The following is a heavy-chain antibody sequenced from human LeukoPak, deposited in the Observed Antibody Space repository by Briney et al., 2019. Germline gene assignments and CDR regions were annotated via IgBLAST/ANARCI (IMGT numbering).Heavy chain of an antibody. Sequence: GASVKVSCKASGYTFTSYGIGWVRQAPGQGLEWMGWISAYNGHTNYAQKLQGRVTMTTDTSTSTAYMELRSLRSDDTAVYYCARDLKAYDYVWGPTPSPIFDYWGQGTLVTVSS. CDR2: ISAYNGHT. D-gene: IGHD3-16*01. CDR1: GYTFTSYG. CDR3: ARDLKAYDYVWGPTPSPIFDY. V-gene: IGHV1-18*01. J-gene: IGHJ4*02.